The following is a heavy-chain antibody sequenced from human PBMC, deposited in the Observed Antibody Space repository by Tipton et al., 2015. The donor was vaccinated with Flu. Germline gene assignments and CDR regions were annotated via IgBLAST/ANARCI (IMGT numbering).Heavy chain of an antibody. J-gene: IGHJ4*02. Sequence: TLSLTCTVSGDPIKNSNYHWGWIRQPPGRGLEWIASIYYSGSSYYNPSLNSRVTISVDTSKNQFSLTLSSVTAADTAVYYCARQGWAMAVGYYFDHWGQGTLVTVFS. V-gene: IGHV4-39*01. CDR1: GDPIKNSNYH. CDR3: ARQGWAMAVGYYFDH. D-gene: IGHD6-19*01. CDR2: IYYSGSS.